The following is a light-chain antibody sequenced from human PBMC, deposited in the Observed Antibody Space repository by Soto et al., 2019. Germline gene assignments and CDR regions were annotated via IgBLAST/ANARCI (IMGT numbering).Light chain of an antibody. CDR3: HQYNNWTLT. CDR2: GAS. Sequence: EIVMTQSPATLSVSPGERATLSCRASQSVSSNLAWYQQKPGQAPRLLIYGASTRATGIPARFSGSGSGTEFTLTINRLQCEDFAVYYCHQYNNWTLTFGQGTKVEIK. J-gene: IGKJ1*01. CDR1: QSVSSN. V-gene: IGKV3-15*01.